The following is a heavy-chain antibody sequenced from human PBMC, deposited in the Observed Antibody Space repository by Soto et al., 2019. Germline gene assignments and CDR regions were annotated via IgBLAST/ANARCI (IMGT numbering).Heavy chain of an antibody. D-gene: IGHD6-19*01. CDR2: IIPIFGTA. J-gene: IGHJ6*02. V-gene: IGHV1-69*13. Sequence: SLKVSCKASGGTFSSYAISWVRQAPGQGLEWMGGIIPIFGTANYAQKFQGRVTITADESTSTAYMELSSLRSEDTAVYYCARDLEAGHYYYYGMDVWGQGTTVTVSS. CDR1: GGTFSSYA. CDR3: ARDLEAGHYYYYGMDV.